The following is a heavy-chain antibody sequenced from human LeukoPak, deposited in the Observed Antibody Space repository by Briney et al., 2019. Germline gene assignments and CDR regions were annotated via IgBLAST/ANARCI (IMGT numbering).Heavy chain of an antibody. V-gene: IGHV4-38-2*02. D-gene: IGHD3-10*01. J-gene: IGHJ4*02. Sequence: SETLSLTCTVSGYSISSGYYWAWIRQPPGKGLEWIGSIYHSRSTNCNPSLKSRVTISVDTSKNQFSLKLSSVTAADTAVYYCARRSSRYYGSGSYRKYYFDYWGQGTLVTVSS. CDR1: GYSISSGYY. CDR3: ARRSSRYYGSGSYRKYYFDY. CDR2: IYHSRST.